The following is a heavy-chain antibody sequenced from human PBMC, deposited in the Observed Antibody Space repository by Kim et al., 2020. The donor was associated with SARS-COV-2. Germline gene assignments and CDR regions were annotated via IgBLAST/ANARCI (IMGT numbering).Heavy chain of an antibody. Sequence: GGSLRLSCAASGFTFSNAWMSWVRQAPGKGLEWVGRIKSKTDGGTTDYAAPVKGRFTISRDDSKNTLYLQMNSLKTEDTAVYYCTTVLGDLIYYYYYYGMDVWGQGTTVTVSS. CDR2: IKSKTDGGTT. CDR3: TTVLGDLIYYYYYYGMDV. J-gene: IGHJ6*02. CDR1: GFTFSNAW. V-gene: IGHV3-15*01. D-gene: IGHD2-21*02.